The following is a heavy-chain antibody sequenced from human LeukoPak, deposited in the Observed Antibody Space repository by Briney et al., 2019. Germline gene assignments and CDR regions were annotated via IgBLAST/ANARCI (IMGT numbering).Heavy chain of an antibody. CDR2: IYSGGST. CDR1: GFTVSSNY. Sequence: GGSLRLSCAASGFTVSSNYMSWVRQAPGKGLEWVSVIYSGGSTYYADSVKGRFTISRDNSKNTLYLQMNSLRAEDTAVYYCARASEMAGGGDYWGQGTLVTVSS. D-gene: IGHD5-24*01. J-gene: IGHJ4*02. CDR3: ARASEMAGGGDY. V-gene: IGHV3-53*01.